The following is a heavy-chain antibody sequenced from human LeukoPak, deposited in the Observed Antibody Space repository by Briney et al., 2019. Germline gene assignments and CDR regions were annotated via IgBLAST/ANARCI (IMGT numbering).Heavy chain of an antibody. D-gene: IGHD3-22*01. J-gene: IGHJ4*02. CDR3: ARLNYFDSNGSYFRDY. CDR1: GGSISGHY. Sequence: SETLSLTCTVFGGSISGHYWSWIGQPPGKGLEWIGYIYYSGTTNYNPSLKSRVTISVDTSKNQYSLKLSSVTAADTAIYYCARLNYFDSNGSYFRDYWGQGTLVTVSS. V-gene: IGHV4-59*11. CDR2: IYYSGTT.